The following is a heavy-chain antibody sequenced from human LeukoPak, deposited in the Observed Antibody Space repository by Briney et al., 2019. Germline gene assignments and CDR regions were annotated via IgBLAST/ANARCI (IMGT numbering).Heavy chain of an antibody. CDR1: GRSISSSSYY. CDR2: IYYSGST. CDR3: ARPYSSGWYGDFDY. V-gene: IGHV4-39*01. D-gene: IGHD6-19*01. J-gene: IGHJ4*02. Sequence: SETLSLICTVSGRSISSSSYYWRWIRQPPGKGRVWIGSIYYSGSTSYNPSLKSRVTISVDTTKNQFSLKLSSVTAADTAVYYCARPYSSGWYGDFDYWGQGTLVTVSS.